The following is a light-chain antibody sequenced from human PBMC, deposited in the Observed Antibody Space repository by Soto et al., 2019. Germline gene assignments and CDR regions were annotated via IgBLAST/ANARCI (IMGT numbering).Light chain of an antibody. CDR1: QSVSNN. Sequence: EIVMTQSPATLSVSPGERATLSCRASQSVSNNLAWYQQKPGQAPRLLMYGASTRATSIPARFSGSGSGTEFTLTISSLQSADFAVYFCQQYNNWARTFGQGTKVDNK. J-gene: IGKJ1*01. CDR2: GAS. CDR3: QQYNNWART. V-gene: IGKV3-15*01.